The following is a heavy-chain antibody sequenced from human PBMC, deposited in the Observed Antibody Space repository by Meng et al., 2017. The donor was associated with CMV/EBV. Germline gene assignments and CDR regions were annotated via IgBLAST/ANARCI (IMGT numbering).Heavy chain of an antibody. J-gene: IGHJ4*02. D-gene: IGHD2-15*01. Sequence: QRQLGSLGLEVRKPGVQGRVSCKASGYTFTSYYMHWVRQAPGQGLEWMGIINPSGGSTSYAQKFQGRVTMTRDTSTSTVYMELSSLRSEDTAVYYCAREGEGVVAATPHFDYWGQGTLVTVSS. CDR2: INPSGGST. CDR3: AREGEGVVAATPHFDY. CDR1: GYTFTSYY. V-gene: IGHV1-46*01.